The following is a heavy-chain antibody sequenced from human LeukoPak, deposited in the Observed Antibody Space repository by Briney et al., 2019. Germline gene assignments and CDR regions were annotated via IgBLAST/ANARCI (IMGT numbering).Heavy chain of an antibody. V-gene: IGHV3-30*02. D-gene: IGHD2-2*02. CDR3: AKDTIVVVPAAITDDAFDI. J-gene: IGHJ3*02. Sequence: GGSLRLSCAASGFTFSSYGMHWVRQAPGKGLEWVAFIRYDGSNKYYADSVKGRFTISRDNSKNTLYLQMNSLRAEDTAVYYCAKDTIVVVPAAITDDAFDIWGQGTMVTVSS. CDR2: IRYDGSNK. CDR1: GFTFSSYG.